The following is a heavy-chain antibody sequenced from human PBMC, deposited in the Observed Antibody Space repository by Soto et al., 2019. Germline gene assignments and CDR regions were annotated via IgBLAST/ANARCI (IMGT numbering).Heavy chain of an antibody. CDR3: ARSYYDSSGYYEIDY. Sequence: ASVKVSCEASGYTFTSYSMHWVREAPGQRLEWMGWINAGNGNTKYSQKFQGRVTITRDTSASTAYMELSSLRSEDTAVYYCARSYYDSSGYYEIDYWGQGTLVTVSS. J-gene: IGHJ4*02. CDR1: GYTFTSYS. V-gene: IGHV1-3*01. CDR2: INAGNGNT. D-gene: IGHD3-22*01.